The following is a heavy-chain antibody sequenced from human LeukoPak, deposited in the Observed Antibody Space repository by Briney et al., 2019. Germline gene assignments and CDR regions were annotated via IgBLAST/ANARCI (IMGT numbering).Heavy chain of an antibody. Sequence: PGGSLRLSCAASGFAFNTYAMTWVRQAPGKGLEWVSAISASGGNRYYADSVKGRFTISRDNAKNSLYLQMNSLRAEDTAVYYCATKGLTRGDYWGQGTLVTVS. V-gene: IGHV3-23*01. D-gene: IGHD3-9*01. CDR1: GFAFNTYA. J-gene: IGHJ4*02. CDR3: ATKGLTRGDY. CDR2: ISASGGNR.